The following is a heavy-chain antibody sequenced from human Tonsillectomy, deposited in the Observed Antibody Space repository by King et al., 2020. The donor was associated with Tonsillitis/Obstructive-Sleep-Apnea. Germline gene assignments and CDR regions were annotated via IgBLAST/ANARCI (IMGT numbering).Heavy chain of an antibody. CDR1: GYTFTSYY. CDR2: INPSGGST. J-gene: IGHJ4*02. D-gene: IGHD3-22*01. V-gene: IGHV1-46*01. CDR3: ARDLARDYYDSSGYSYYFDY. Sequence: QLVQSGAEVKKPGASVKVSCKASGYTFTSYYMHWVRQAPGQGLEWMGIINPSGGSTSYAQKFQGRVTMTRDTSTSTVYMELGSLRSEDTAVYYCARDLARDYYDSSGYSYYFDYWGQGTLVTVSS.